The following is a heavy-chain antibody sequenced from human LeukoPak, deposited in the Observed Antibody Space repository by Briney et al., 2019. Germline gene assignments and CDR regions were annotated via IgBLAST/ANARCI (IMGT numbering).Heavy chain of an antibody. V-gene: IGHV3-9*01. D-gene: IGHD5-12*01. CDR2: ISWNSGSI. CDR3: AKAKGGDIVATIDY. Sequence: GGSLRLSCAASGFIFSNYWMTWVRQAPGKGLEWVSGISWNSGSIGYADSVKGRFTISRDDAKNSLYLQMNSLRAEDTALYYCAKAKGGDIVATIDYWGQGTLVTVSS. J-gene: IGHJ4*02. CDR1: GFIFSNYW.